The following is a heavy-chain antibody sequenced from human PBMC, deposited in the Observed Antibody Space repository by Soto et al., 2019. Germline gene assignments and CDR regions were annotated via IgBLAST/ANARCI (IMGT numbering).Heavy chain of an antibody. V-gene: IGHV3-9*01. CDR1: GFTFDDYA. Sequence: ESGGGLVQPGRSLRLSCAASGFTFDDYAMHRVRQVPGEGLEWVSGISWNSAYIGHADSVKGRFTISRDNAKNSLYLQMDSLRVEDTAFYYCAKGVTDGDYYDRSGLLSAFDYWGQGAPVTVSS. CDR2: ISWNSAYI. CDR3: AKGVTDGDYYDRSGLLSAFDY. J-gene: IGHJ4*02. D-gene: IGHD3-22*01.